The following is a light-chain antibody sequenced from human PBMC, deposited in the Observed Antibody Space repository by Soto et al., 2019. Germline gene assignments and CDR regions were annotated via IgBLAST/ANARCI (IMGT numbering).Light chain of an antibody. Sequence: EIVMTQSPATLSVSPGERATLSCRASQSVSSSLAWYQQKPGQAPRLLIYGASTRATGIPARFSGSGSGTEFTLTISSRQSEDFAVYYCQQYNNWPPELTFGGGTKVEIK. CDR2: GAS. CDR3: QQYNNWPPELT. CDR1: QSVSSS. V-gene: IGKV3-15*01. J-gene: IGKJ4*01.